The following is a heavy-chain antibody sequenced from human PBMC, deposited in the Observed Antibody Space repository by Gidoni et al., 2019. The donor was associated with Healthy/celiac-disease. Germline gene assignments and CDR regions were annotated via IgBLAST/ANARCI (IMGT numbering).Heavy chain of an antibody. D-gene: IGHD2-2*02. CDR2: INPSGGST. Sequence: QVQLVQSGAEVKKPGASVKVSCTASGYTFTSYYMHWVRQAPGQGLEWMGIINPSGGSTSYAQKFQGRVTMTRDTSTSTVYMELSSLRSEDTAVYYCATYKGYCSSTSCYRGMDVWGQGTTVTVSS. J-gene: IGHJ6*02. V-gene: IGHV1-46*01. CDR1: GYTFTSYY. CDR3: ATYKGYCSSTSCYRGMDV.